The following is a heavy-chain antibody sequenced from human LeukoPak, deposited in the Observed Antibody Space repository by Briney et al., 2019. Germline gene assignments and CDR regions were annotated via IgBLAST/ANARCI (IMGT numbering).Heavy chain of an antibody. Sequence: GRSLRLSCAASGFTFSSYGMHWVRQAPGKGLEWVAVISYDGSNKYYADSVKGRFTISRDNSKNTLYLQMNSLRAEDTAVYYCAKVCLNADYWGQGTLVTVSS. J-gene: IGHJ4*02. CDR1: GFTFSSYG. CDR3: AKVCLNADY. CDR2: ISYDGSNK. V-gene: IGHV3-30*18. D-gene: IGHD1-1*01.